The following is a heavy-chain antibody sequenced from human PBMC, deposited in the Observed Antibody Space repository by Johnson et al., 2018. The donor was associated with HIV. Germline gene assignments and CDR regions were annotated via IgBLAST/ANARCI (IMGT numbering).Heavy chain of an antibody. CDR2: IRYDTSNK. J-gene: IGHJ3*01. Sequence: QVQLVESGGGVVQPGGSLRLSCTASGFTFSSFGMHWVRQAPGKGLEWVAFIRYDTSNKYYADSVKGRCTISRDNAKNSLYLQMNSLRVEDTAFYYCVRRDSGSLSFDLWGQGTMVTVSS. D-gene: IGHD1-26*01. CDR1: GFTFSSFG. CDR3: VRRDSGSLSFDL. V-gene: IGHV3-30*02.